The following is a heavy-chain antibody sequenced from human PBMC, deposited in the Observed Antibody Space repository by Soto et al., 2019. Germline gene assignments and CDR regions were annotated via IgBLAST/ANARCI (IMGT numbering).Heavy chain of an antibody. J-gene: IGHJ6*02. Sequence: QVQLQESGPGLVKPSETLSLTCAVSGYSISSGFFWAWIRQPPGRGLEWIGNIYHSGTTYDNASLKGRVSISLDTSKNHFSLKLNSVTAADTAVYYCARAGRPVSGSGPGSGPLPYYYYAMDVWGQGTTVTVSS. CDR3: ARAGRPVSGSGPGSGPLPYYYYAMDV. CDR1: GYSISSGFF. CDR2: IYHSGTT. D-gene: IGHD6-13*01. V-gene: IGHV4-38-2*01.